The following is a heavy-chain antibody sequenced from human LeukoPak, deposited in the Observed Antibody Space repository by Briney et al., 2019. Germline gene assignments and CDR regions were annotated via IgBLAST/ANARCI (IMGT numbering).Heavy chain of an antibody. CDR1: GFTFSSYD. J-gene: IGHJ4*02. CDR3: AKDHYYDSSGYHPLGY. Sequence: GGSLRLSCAASGFTFSSYDMHWVRQAPGKGLEWVAFIRYDGSNKYYADSVKGRSTISRDNSKNTLYLQMNSLRAEDTAVYSCAKDHYYDSSGYHPLGYWGQGTLVTVSS. CDR2: IRYDGSNK. V-gene: IGHV3-30*02. D-gene: IGHD3-22*01.